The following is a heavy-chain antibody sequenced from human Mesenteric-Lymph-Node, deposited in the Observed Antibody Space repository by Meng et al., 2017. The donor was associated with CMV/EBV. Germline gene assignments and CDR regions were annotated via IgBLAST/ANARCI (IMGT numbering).Heavy chain of an antibody. J-gene: IGHJ6*02. CDR2: IMSIFGTA. CDR1: GGTFSSYA. CDR3: ARGAIFGVVINYDGMDV. Sequence: SVQVSCKASGGTFSSYAISWVRQAPGQGLEWMGGIMSIFGTANYAQKFQGRVTITTDESTSTVYMELNSLRSEDTAVYYCARGAIFGVVINYDGMDVWGQGTTVTVSS. D-gene: IGHD3-3*01. V-gene: IGHV1-69*05.